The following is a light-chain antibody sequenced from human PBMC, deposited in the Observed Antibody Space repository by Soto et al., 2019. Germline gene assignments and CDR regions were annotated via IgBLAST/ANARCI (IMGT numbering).Light chain of an antibody. CDR3: SSFTTSRTYV. Sequence: QSALTQPASVSGSPGQSITISCTGSSDDVGAYNYVSWYQQYPGKAPKLIIYQVNNRPSGISIRFSGSKSGNTASLTISGLQTEDEADYHCSSFTTSRTYVFGTGTKVTVL. J-gene: IGLJ1*01. CDR2: QVN. CDR1: SDDVGAYNY. V-gene: IGLV2-14*01.